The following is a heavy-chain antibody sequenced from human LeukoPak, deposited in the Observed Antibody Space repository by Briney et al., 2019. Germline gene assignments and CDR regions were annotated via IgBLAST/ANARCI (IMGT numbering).Heavy chain of an antibody. V-gene: IGHV3-33*01. J-gene: IGHJ4*02. CDR2: IYYDGRDK. CDR3: VRDIKSHYLDY. CDR1: GVTFRNHG. Sequence: PGRSLRLSCAASGVTFRNHGMHWVRQAPGKGLEWVAVIYYDGRDKYYADSLKGRFTVSRDNSENMLFLQMNSLRGEDTAVYYCVRDIKSHYLDYWGQGTLVTVSS. D-gene: IGHD3-10*01.